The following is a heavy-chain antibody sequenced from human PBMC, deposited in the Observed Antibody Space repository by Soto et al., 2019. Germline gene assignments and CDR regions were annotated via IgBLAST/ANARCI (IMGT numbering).Heavy chain of an antibody. J-gene: IGHJ6*02. CDR3: ESYLVVTATQIYYYSGMDV. CDR1: GGTFSSYA. CDR2: IIPIFGTA. Sequence: SVKVSCKASGGTFSSYAISWVRQAPGQGLEWMGGIIPIFGTANYAQKFQGRVKITADESTSKAYMEMSSLRSEDTAVYYCESYLVVTATQIYYYSGMDVWGQGTKVTVSS. D-gene: IGHD2-21*02. V-gene: IGHV1-69*13.